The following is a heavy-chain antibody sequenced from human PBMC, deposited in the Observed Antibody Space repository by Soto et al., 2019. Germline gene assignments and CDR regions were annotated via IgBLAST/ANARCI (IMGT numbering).Heavy chain of an antibody. CDR2: IYSGGST. Sequence: EVQLVETGGGLIQPGESLRLSCAASGLTVSSNYMSWVRQAPGKGLEWVSVIYSGGSTYYADSVKGRFTISRDNSKNTLYLQLNSLRAEDTAVYYCSTTVHTTPTRDYWGQGTLVTVSS. D-gene: IGHD3-10*01. CDR1: GLTVSSNY. CDR3: STTVHTTPTRDY. J-gene: IGHJ4*02. V-gene: IGHV3-53*02.